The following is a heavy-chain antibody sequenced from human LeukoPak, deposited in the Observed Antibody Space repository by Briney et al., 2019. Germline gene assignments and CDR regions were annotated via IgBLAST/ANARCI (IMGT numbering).Heavy chain of an antibody. Sequence: GGSLRLSCVASGFTFSSHGMNWVRQAPGKGLEWVSGIIPSGHTTYYADSVRGRFTISRDNAKNSLYLQMNSLRSDDTAVYYCARANMVRGVGSFFDRNWFDPWGQGTLVTVSS. V-gene: IGHV3-23*01. CDR2: IIPSGHTT. CDR1: GFTFSSHG. J-gene: IGHJ5*02. CDR3: ARANMVRGVGSFFDRNWFDP. D-gene: IGHD3-10*01.